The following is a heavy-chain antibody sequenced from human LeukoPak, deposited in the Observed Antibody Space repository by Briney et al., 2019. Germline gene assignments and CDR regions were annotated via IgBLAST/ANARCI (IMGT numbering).Heavy chain of an antibody. V-gene: IGHV3-23*01. CDR1: GFTFSTY. J-gene: IGHJ4*02. CDR2: ISGSGGST. D-gene: IGHD6-19*01. CDR3: AKVTRIAVAGHFSKLFDY. Sequence: GGSLRLSCAASGFTFSTYLHWVRQAPGKGLEWVSAISGSGGSTYYADSVKGRFTISRDNSKNTLYLQMNSLRAEDTAVYYCAKVTRIAVAGHFSKLFDYWGQGTLVTVSS.